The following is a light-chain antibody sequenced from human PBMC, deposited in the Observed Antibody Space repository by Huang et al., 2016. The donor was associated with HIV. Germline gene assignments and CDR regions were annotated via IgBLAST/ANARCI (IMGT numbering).Light chain of an antibody. CDR2: EAS. J-gene: IGKJ1*01. V-gene: IGKV1-5*03. Sequence: DIQMTQSSSTLSASVGDRVTIACRASQSISTWLAWYQQKPGRAPNLLIYEASTLESGVPSRCSGGGSGTDFTLTISSLQPDDFATYYCQQYNSFPWTFGQGTKVEV. CDR3: QQYNSFPWT. CDR1: QSISTW.